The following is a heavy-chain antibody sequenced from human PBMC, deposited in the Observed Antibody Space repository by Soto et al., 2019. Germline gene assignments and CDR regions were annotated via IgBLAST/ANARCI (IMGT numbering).Heavy chain of an antibody. CDR3: TGGGEWLVNS. CDR2: IYYSGRT. J-gene: IGHJ4*02. CDR1: GGSISSYY. V-gene: IGHV4-59*01. Sequence: QVQLQESGPGLVKPSETLSLTCSVSGGSISSYYWSWIRQPPGKGLEWIGYIYYSGRTKYNPSLNSRVTISVDTSKNQFSLKLSSVTAEDTAVYYCTGGGEWLVNSWGQGTLVTVSS. D-gene: IGHD6-19*01.